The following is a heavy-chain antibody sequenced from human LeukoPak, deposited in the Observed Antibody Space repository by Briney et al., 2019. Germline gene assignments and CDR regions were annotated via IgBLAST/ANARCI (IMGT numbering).Heavy chain of an antibody. V-gene: IGHV1-69*13. CDR3: ARDPSKDPTAGWFDP. J-gene: IGHJ5*02. CDR2: IIPIFGTA. Sequence: SVKVSCKASGGTFSSYAISWVRQAPGQGLEWMGGIIPIFGTANYAQKFQGRVTITADESTSTAYMELSSLRSEDTAVYYCARDPSKDPTAGWFDPWGQGTLVTVSS. D-gene: IGHD4-11*01. CDR1: GGTFSSYA.